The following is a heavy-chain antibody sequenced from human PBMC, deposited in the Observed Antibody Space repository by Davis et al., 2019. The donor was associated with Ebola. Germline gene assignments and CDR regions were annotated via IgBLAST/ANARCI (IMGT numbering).Heavy chain of an antibody. D-gene: IGHD3-22*01. V-gene: IGHV1-46*01. CDR1: GYTFTSYY. J-gene: IGHJ4*02. CDR2: INPSGGST. CDR3: ARAMLVTTDDY. Sequence: ASVKVSCKASGYTFTSYYMHWVRQAPGQGLEWMGIINPSGGSTSYAQKFQERVTITRDMSTSTAYMELSSLRSEDTAVYYCARAMLVTTDDYWGQGTLVTVSS.